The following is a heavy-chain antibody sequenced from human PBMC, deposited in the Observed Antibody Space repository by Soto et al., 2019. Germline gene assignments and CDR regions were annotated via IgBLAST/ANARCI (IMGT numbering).Heavy chain of an antibody. D-gene: IGHD2-21*02. CDR2: IKAYSGNT. CDR3: EIGDCGYDDY. Sequence: QLLLVQSGAEAKKPGASVKVSCKASGYTFPTSPISWVRQAPGQGLEWMGWIKAYSGNTNYAQKHHDRVTMTTDTLTNPADIELRSLTTDETAKFYCEIGDCGYDDYWGQGTLVTVSS. CDR1: GYTFPTSP. J-gene: IGHJ4*02. V-gene: IGHV1-18*01.